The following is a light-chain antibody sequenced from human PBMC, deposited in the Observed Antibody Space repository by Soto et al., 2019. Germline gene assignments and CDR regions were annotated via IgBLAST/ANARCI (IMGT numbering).Light chain of an antibody. CDR2: DVS. CDR1: SSDVGGYNY. J-gene: IGLJ2*01. Sequence: QSALTQPPSVSGSPGQSITISCTGTSSDVGGYNYVSWYQQHPGKAPKLMIYDVSNRPSGVSNRFSGSKSGNTASLTISGLQAEDEADYYCSSYTSSSTPLFGGGTKLTVL. V-gene: IGLV2-14*01. CDR3: SSYTSSSTPL.